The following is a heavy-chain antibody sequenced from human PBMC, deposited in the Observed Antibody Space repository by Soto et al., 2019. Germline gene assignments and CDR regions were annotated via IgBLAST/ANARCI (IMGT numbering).Heavy chain of an antibody. CDR2: ISGDSLNT. J-gene: IGHJ4*02. V-gene: IGHV3-23*01. CDR3: ALRADYGDYVIED. D-gene: IGHD4-17*01. Sequence: EVQLLESGGGLVQPGGSLRLSCGASGFSFSNYGMIWVRQAPGNGLGGVSGISGDSLNTYSADPVQGRFTISRDNSKKILYLQSDSLRDEDTAVYYGALRADYGDYVIEDGGQGTLVTVSS. CDR1: GFSFSNYG.